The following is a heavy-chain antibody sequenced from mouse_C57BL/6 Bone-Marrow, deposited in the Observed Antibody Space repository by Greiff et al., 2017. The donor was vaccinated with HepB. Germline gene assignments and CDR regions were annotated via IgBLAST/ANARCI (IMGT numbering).Heavy chain of an antibody. CDR3: ARYAPRGRNYFDY. V-gene: IGHV1-64*01. CDR1: GYTFTSYW. D-gene: IGHD2-14*01. Sequence: QVQLQQPGAELVKPGASVKLSCKASGYTFTSYWMHWVKQRPGQGLEWIGMIHPNSGSTNYNEKFKSKATLTVDKSSSQAYMQLSSLTYEDSAVYYCARYAPRGRNYFDYWGQGTTLTVSS. CDR2: IHPNSGST. J-gene: IGHJ2*01.